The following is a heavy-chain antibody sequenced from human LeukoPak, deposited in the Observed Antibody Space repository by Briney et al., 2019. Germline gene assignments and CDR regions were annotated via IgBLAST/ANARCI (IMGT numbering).Heavy chain of an antibody. CDR1: GYTFTSYY. V-gene: IGHV1-18*04. CDR3: ATHRGYCSSTSCQNELELDY. D-gene: IGHD2-2*03. J-gene: IGHJ4*02. Sequence: ASVKVSCKASGYTFTSYYMHWVRQAPGQGLEWLGWISAYNGNTNYAQKLQGRVTMTTDTSTSTAYMELRSLRSDDTAVYYCATHRGYCSSTSCQNELELDYWGQGTLVTVSS. CDR2: ISAYNGNT.